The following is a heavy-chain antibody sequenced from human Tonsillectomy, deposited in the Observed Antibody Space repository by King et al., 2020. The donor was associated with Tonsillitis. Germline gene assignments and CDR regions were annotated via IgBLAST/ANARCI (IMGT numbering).Heavy chain of an antibody. CDR1: GCTFSSYA. CDR3: ARIGDYNPFDY. J-gene: IGHJ4*02. V-gene: IGHV3-23*04. D-gene: IGHD4-17*01. Sequence: VQLVESGGGLVQPGGSLRLSCAASGCTFSSYAMSWVRQAPGKGLEWVSTISRSDDSTYYADSVKGRFTISRENSKNTLYLQMNSLRAEDTAVYYCARIGDYNPFDYWGQGTLVTVSS. CDR2: ISRSDDST.